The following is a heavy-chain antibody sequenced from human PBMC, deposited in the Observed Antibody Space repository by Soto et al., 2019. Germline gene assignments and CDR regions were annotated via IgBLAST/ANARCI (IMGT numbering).Heavy chain of an antibody. D-gene: IGHD6-19*01. Sequence: SVKVSCKASGGTFSSYAISWVRQAPGQGLGWMGGIIPIFGTANYAQKFQGRVTITADKSTSTAYMELSSLRSEDTAVYYCARDNIVAVAGTGEDYFDYWGQGTLVTVSS. CDR1: GGTFSSYA. V-gene: IGHV1-69*06. CDR2: IIPIFGTA. J-gene: IGHJ4*02. CDR3: ARDNIVAVAGTGEDYFDY.